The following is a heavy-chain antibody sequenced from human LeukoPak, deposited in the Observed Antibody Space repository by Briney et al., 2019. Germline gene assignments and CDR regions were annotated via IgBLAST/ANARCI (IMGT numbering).Heavy chain of an antibody. CDR2: INHSGST. V-gene: IGHV4-34*01. D-gene: IGHD3-16*01. Sequence: SETLSLTCAVYGGSFSGYYWSWIRQPPGKGLEWIGEINHSGSTNYNPSLKSRVTISVDTSKNQFSLELSSVTAADTAVYYCARGPRTGWGYYYYYGMDVWGQGTTVTVSS. J-gene: IGHJ6*02. CDR3: ARGPRTGWGYYYYYGMDV. CDR1: GGSFSGYY.